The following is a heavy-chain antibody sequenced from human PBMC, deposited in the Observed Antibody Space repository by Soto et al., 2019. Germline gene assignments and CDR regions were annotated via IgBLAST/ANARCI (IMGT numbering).Heavy chain of an antibody. Sequence: GGSLRLSCAASGFTFSNAWMNWVRQAPGKGLEWVGRIESKIDGGTADYAAPVKGRFTISRDDSKNTLYLQMSSLKTEDTAVYYCTNLAATGPFDYWGQGTLVTVSS. V-gene: IGHV3-15*07. D-gene: IGHD6-13*01. CDR3: TNLAATGPFDY. CDR2: IESKIDGGTA. CDR1: GFTFSNAW. J-gene: IGHJ4*02.